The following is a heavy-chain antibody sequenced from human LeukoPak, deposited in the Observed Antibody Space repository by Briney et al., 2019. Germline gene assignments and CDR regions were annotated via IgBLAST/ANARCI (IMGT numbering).Heavy chain of an antibody. CDR2: IYYSGST. Sequence: PSETLSLTCTVSGGSISSSTYYWGWIRQPPGKGLEWIGSIYYSGSTYCNPSLRSRVTISVDTSKNQFSLKLSSVTAADTAVYYCASSPGYSGFDYWGQGTLVTVSS. J-gene: IGHJ4*02. D-gene: IGHD1-26*01. CDR3: ASSPGYSGFDY. V-gene: IGHV4-39*01. CDR1: GGSISSSTYY.